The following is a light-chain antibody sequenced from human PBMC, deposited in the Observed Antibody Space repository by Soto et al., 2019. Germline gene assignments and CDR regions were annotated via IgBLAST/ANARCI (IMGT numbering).Light chain of an antibody. CDR2: EVS. J-gene: IGLJ2*01. CDR3: SSYTSSSSYVV. V-gene: IGLV2-14*01. Sequence: QSALTQPASVSGSPGQSITISCTGTSSDVGGYNYVSWYQHHPGKAPKLMIYEVSDRPSGVSSRFSGSKSGNTASLTISGLQAEDEADYYCSSYTSSSSYVVFGGGTKVTVL. CDR1: SSDVGGYNY.